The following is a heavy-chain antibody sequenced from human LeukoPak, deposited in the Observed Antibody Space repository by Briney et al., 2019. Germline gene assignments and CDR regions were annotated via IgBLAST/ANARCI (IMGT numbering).Heavy chain of an antibody. V-gene: IGHV3-30-3*01. D-gene: IGHD4-17*01. Sequence: PGGSLRLSCAASGFTFSSYAMHWVRQAPGKGLEWVAVISYDGSNKYYADSVKGRFTIPRDNSKNTLYLQMNSLRAEDTAVYYCARDFPSQVATTALLLDYWGQGTLVTVSS. J-gene: IGHJ4*02. CDR1: GFTFSSYA. CDR3: ARDFPSQVATTALLLDY. CDR2: ISYDGSNK.